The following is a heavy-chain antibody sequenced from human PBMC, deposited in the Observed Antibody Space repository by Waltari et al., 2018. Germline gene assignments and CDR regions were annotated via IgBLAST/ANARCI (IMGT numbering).Heavy chain of an antibody. J-gene: IGHJ5*02. CDR2: SNPNSGGT. V-gene: IGHV1-2*02. CDR1: GYTFTGYY. CDR3: ARGYCSSTSCPDRDNWFDP. Sequence: QVQLVQSGAEVKKPGASVKVSCKASGYTFTGYYMHWVRQAPGQGLEWMGWSNPNSGGTNYAQKFQGRVTMTRDTSISTAYMELSRLRSDDTAVYYCARGYCSSTSCPDRDNWFDPWGQGTLVTVSS. D-gene: IGHD2-2*01.